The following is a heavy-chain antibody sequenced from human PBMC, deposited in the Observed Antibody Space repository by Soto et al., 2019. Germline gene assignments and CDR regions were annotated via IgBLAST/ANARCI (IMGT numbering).Heavy chain of an antibody. V-gene: IGHV3-33*01. Sequence: QVQLVESGGGVVQPGRSLRLSCAASGFTFSSYGMHWVRQAPGKGLEWVAVIWYDGSNKYYADSVKGRFTISRDNSKNTLYLQMNSLRAEDTAVYYCASAPDGNSPDYWGQGTLVTVSS. CDR1: GFTFSSYG. J-gene: IGHJ4*02. D-gene: IGHD4-4*01. CDR2: IWYDGSNK. CDR3: ASAPDGNSPDY.